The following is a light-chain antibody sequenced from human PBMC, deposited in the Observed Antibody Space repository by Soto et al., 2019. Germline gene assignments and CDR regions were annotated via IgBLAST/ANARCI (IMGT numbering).Light chain of an antibody. J-gene: IGKJ4*01. CDR2: RTS. CDR1: QSISGN. Sequence: EIVMTQSPATLSVSPGERATLSCRVSQSISGNLAWYQQKPGQAPRLLMFRTSTRATGFPARFSGSGSGTEFNLTISSLQSEDFAIYYCQQYNNWPRATFGGGTKVEIK. V-gene: IGKV3-15*01. CDR3: QQYNNWPRAT.